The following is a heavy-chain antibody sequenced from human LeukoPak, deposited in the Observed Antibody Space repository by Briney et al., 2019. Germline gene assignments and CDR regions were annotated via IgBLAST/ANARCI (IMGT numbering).Heavy chain of an antibody. J-gene: IGHJ6*03. D-gene: IGHD3-10*01. CDR2: ISSSGTVI. V-gene: IGHV3-48*03. CDR3: ARIYYYGSGSYYESMDV. CDR1: GFTFSRYE. Sequence: GGSLRLSCAASGFTFSRYEMNWVRQAPGKGLEWVSYISSSGTVIYYADSVKGRFTISRDNAKNSLCLQMNSLRAEDTAVYYCARIYYYGSGSYYESMDVWGKGTTVTVSS.